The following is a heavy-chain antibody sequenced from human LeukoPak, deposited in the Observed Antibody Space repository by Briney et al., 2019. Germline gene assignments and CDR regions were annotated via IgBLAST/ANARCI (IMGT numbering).Heavy chain of an antibody. D-gene: IGHD6-19*01. CDR2: IYHSGST. CDR1: GYSISSGYY. Sequence: SETLSLTCTVSGYSISSGYYWGWIRQPPGKGLEWIGSIYHSGSTYYNPSLKSRVTISVDTSKNQFSLKLSSVTAADTAVYYCARARSGSGWYWFDPWGQGTLVIVSS. V-gene: IGHV4-38-2*02. CDR3: ARARSGSGWYWFDP. J-gene: IGHJ5*02.